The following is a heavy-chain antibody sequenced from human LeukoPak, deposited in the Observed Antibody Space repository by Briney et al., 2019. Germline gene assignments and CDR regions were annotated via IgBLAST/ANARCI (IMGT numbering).Heavy chain of an antibody. J-gene: IGHJ4*02. V-gene: IGHV3-30*02. CDR1: GFTFSNYG. D-gene: IGHD6-13*01. CDR2: IRYDGSNK. Sequence: GGSLRLSCAASGFTFSNYGMHWVRQAPGKGLEWVAFIRYDGSNKYYADSVKGRFTISRDNSKNTLYLQMNSLRAEDTAVYYCARAFVTAAGFFDTWGQGTLVTVSS. CDR3: ARAFVTAAGFFDT.